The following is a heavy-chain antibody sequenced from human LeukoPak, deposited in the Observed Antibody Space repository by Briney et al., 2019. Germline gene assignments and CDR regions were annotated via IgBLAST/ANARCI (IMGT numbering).Heavy chain of an antibody. Sequence: PGGSLRLSCAASGFTFSSYAMSWVRQAPGKGLEWVSAISGSGGSTYYADSVKGRFTISRDNSKNTLYLQMNSLRAEDTAVYYCAKDNRPKDIVVVVAARDWDQGTLVTVSS. D-gene: IGHD2-15*01. CDR1: GFTFSSYA. J-gene: IGHJ4*02. CDR3: AKDNRPKDIVVVVAARD. V-gene: IGHV3-23*01. CDR2: ISGSGGST.